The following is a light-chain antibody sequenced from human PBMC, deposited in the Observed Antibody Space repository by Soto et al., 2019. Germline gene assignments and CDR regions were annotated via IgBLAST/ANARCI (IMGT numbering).Light chain of an antibody. CDR1: ESVSSSY. CDR3: QQYGNSPAIT. V-gene: IGKV3-20*01. J-gene: IGKJ5*01. Sequence: EIVLTQSPGTLSLSPGERATLSCRASESVSSSYLAWYQHKPGQAPRLLIYGASSRATGIPDRFSGSGSGTDFTLTVSRLEPEDFAVYYCQQYGNSPAITFGQGSRLEI. CDR2: GAS.